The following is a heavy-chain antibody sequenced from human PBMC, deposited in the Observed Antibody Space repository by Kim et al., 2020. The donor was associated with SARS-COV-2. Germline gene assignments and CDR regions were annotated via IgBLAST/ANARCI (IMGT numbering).Heavy chain of an antibody. CDR2: ISSSSSYI. D-gene: IGHD3-22*01. CDR3: ARDWLDRYDSSGYYPSYYYYMDV. J-gene: IGHJ6*03. Sequence: GGSLRLSCAASGFTFSSYSMNWVRQAPGKGLEWVSSISSSSSYIYYADSVKGRFTISRDNAKNSLYLQMNSLRAEDTAVYYCARDWLDRYDSSGYYPSYYYYMDVWGKGTTVTVSS. V-gene: IGHV3-21*01. CDR1: GFTFSSYS.